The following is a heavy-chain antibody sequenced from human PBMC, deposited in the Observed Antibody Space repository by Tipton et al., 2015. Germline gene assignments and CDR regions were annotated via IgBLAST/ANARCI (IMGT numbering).Heavy chain of an antibody. CDR2: IYYSGST. CDR1: DGSVSSGNYY. CDR3: ARAMSRRHSSGYYYYGMDV. J-gene: IGHJ6*02. Sequence: TLSLTCTVSDGSVSSGNYYWNWIRQPPGKGLEWIGYIYYSGSTNYNPSFKTRLTISVDTSRNQFSLNLSSVTAADTAVYYCARAMSRRHSSGYYYYGMDVWGQGTTITVSS. D-gene: IGHD3-22*01. V-gene: IGHV4-61*01.